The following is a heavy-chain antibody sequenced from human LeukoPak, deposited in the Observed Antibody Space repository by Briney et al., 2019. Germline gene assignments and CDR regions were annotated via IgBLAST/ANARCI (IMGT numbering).Heavy chain of an antibody. V-gene: IGHV3-23*01. D-gene: IGHD3-3*01. Sequence: GGSLRLSCAASGFTFSGYAMSWVRQAPGKGLEWVSAISGSGGSTYYADSVKGRFTISRDNSKNTLYLQMSSLRAEDTAVYYCAKEFRLYDTKPFDYWGQGTLVTVSS. CDR1: GFTFSGYA. CDR2: ISGSGGST. J-gene: IGHJ4*02. CDR3: AKEFRLYDTKPFDY.